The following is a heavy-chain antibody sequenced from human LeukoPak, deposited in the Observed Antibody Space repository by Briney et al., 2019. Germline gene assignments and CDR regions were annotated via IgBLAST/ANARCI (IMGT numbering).Heavy chain of an antibody. D-gene: IGHD5-18*01. CDR2: IYYSGST. CDR1: GGSISSSSYY. V-gene: IGHV4-39*01. J-gene: IGHJ4*02. Sequence: SETLSLTCTVSGGSISSSSYYWGWIRQPPGKGLEWIGSIYYSGSTYYNPSLKSRVTISVDTSKNQFSLKLSSVTAADTAVYYCARRGYSYGDSWCFDYWGQGTLVTVSS. CDR3: ARRGYSYGDSWCFDY.